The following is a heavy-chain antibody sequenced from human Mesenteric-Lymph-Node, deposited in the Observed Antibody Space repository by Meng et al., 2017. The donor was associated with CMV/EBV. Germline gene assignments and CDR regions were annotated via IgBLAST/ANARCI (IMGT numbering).Heavy chain of an antibody. V-gene: IGHV1-8*03. D-gene: IGHD6-13*01. CDR1: GYTFTTYN. J-gene: IGHJ5*02. Sequence: ASVKVSCKASGYTFTTYNITWVRQATRQGLEWMGRVNPNSNNTGYTQKFQGRVTIARNTSIRTAYMELSRLRSDDTAVYYCARGVQQLVQGNANWFDPWGQGTLVTVSS. CDR2: VNPNSNNT. CDR3: ARGVQQLVQGNANWFDP.